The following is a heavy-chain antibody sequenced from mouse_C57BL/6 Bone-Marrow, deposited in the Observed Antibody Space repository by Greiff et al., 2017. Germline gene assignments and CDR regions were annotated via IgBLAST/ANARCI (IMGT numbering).Heavy chain of an antibody. V-gene: IGHV5-16*01. D-gene: IGHD3-1*01. CDR2: INYDGSST. J-gene: IGHJ4*01. CDR3: ARDRGFYYAMDY. CDR1: GFTFSDYY. Sequence: EVKLVESEGGLVQPGSSMKLSCTASGFTFSDYYMAWVRQVPEKGLEWVANINYDGSSTYYLDSLKSRFIISRDNAKNILYLQMSSLKSEDTATYCCARDRGFYYAMDYWGQGTSVTVSS.